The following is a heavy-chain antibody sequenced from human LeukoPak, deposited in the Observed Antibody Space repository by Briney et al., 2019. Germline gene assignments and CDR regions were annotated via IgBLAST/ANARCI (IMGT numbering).Heavy chain of an antibody. Sequence: GGSLRLSCAAYGFSVSQHEMHWVRQAPGKGLEWVAVMSQDGRTALYIDSLKGRFIISKDTSTDTVYLQMNSLRVEDTAVYYCARDPKVGSPDYFDYWGQGTLVTVSP. CDR3: ARDPKVGSPDYFDY. D-gene: IGHD3-16*01. J-gene: IGHJ4*02. CDR2: MSQDGRTA. V-gene: IGHV3-30-3*01. CDR1: GFSVSQHE.